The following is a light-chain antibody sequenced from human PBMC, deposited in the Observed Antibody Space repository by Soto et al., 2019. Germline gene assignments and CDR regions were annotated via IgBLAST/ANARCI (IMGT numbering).Light chain of an antibody. CDR2: GAS. V-gene: IGKV3-11*01. Sequence: EVLLTQSPATLSLSPGERATLSCRASQSVGSYLAWYQQKPGQAPRLLIYGASNRATGIPVRFSGIGSGTDFTLTISSLEAEDFAVYFCQQHSNWPPLTFGGGTQVEI. CDR1: QSVGSY. J-gene: IGKJ4*01. CDR3: QQHSNWPPLT.